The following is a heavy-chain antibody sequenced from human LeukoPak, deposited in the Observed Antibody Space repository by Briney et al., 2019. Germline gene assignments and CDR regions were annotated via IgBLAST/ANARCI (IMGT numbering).Heavy chain of an antibody. CDR2: ISSSSSYI. D-gene: IGHD4-17*01. V-gene: IGHV3-21*01. CDR3: ARVYDYGDSFDY. J-gene: IGHJ4*02. CDR1: GFTFSSYS. Sequence: GKSLRLSCAASGFTFSSYSMNWVRQAPGKGLEWVSSISSSSSYIYYADSVKGRFTISRDNAKNSLYLQMNSLRAEDTAVYYCARVYDYGDSFDYWGQGTLVTVSS.